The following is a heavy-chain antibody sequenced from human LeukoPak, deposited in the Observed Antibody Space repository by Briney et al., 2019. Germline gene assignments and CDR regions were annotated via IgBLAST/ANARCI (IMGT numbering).Heavy chain of an antibody. CDR1: GYTFTGYY. D-gene: IGHD3-22*01. CDR3: ARGEYYYDGTPYGMDV. Sequence: ASVKVSCKASGYTFTGYYMHWVRQAPGQGLEWMGWINPNSGGTNYAQKFQGRVTMTRDTSISTAYMELSRLRSDDTAVYYCARGEYYYDGTPYGMDVWGQGTTVTVSS. V-gene: IGHV1-2*02. J-gene: IGHJ6*02. CDR2: INPNSGGT.